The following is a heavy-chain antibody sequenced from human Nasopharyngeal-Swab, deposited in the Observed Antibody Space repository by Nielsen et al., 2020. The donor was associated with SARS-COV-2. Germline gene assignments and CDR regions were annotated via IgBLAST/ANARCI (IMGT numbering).Heavy chain of an antibody. V-gene: IGHV7-4-1*02. J-gene: IGHJ3*02. Sequence: WVRQAPGQGLEWMGWINTNTGNPTYGQGFTGRFVFSLDTSVSTAYLQISSLKAEDTAVYYCASHYDSSGYYYRFLGAFDIWGQGTMVTVSS. CDR3: ASHYDSSGYYYRFLGAFDI. D-gene: IGHD3-22*01. CDR2: INTNTGNP.